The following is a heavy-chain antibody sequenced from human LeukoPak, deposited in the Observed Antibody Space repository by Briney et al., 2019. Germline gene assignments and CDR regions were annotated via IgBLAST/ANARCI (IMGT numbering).Heavy chain of an antibody. CDR1: GFTFSSYA. CDR2: ISYDASNK. D-gene: IGHD3-22*01. Sequence: PGGSLRLSCAASGFTFSSYAMHWVRQAPGKGLEWMSVISYDASNKYYADSVKGRFTISRDNSKNTLYLQMNSLRAEDTAVYYCAKDPRGITMIVVLFYFDYWGQGTLVTVSS. V-gene: IGHV3-30*04. CDR3: AKDPRGITMIVVLFYFDY. J-gene: IGHJ4*02.